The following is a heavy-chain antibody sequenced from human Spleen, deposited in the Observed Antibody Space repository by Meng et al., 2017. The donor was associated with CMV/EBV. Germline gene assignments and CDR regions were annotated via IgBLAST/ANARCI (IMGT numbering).Heavy chain of an antibody. Sequence: GGSLRLSCAASGFTFSAYSMNWVRQAPGKGLEWVSSISSSSDIYYADSVKGRFTISRDNARNSLYLHMNSLRPEDTALYYCARDTVYYYGMDVWGQGTAVTVSS. CDR3: ARDTVYYYGMDV. J-gene: IGHJ6*02. CDR2: ISSSSDI. V-gene: IGHV3-21*04. CDR1: GFTFSAYS.